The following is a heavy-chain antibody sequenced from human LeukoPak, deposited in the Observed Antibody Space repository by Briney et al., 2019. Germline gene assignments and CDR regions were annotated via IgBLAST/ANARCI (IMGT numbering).Heavy chain of an antibody. V-gene: IGHV3-53*01. J-gene: IGHJ4*02. CDR2: IYSGGST. CDR1: GFTVSSNY. D-gene: IGHD1-26*01. Sequence: GGSLRLSCAASGFTVSSNYMSWVRQAPGKGLEWVSVIYSGGSTYYADSVKGRFTIPRDNSKNTLYLQMNSLRAEDMAVYYCARDRWDSGSYYVDWGQGTLVTVSS. CDR3: ARDRWDSGSYYVD.